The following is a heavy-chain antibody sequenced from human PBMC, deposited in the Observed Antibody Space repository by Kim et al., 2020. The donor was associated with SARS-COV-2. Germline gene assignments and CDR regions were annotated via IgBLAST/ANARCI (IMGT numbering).Heavy chain of an antibody. CDR3: ARLLNYYGSGTYYNPNWFDP. V-gene: IGHV3-23*01. D-gene: IGHD3-10*01. Sequence: GGSLRLSCAASGFTFSNYAMSWVRQAPGKGLEWVSSISHSDGSTYYADSVKGRFTISRDNSKNTLFLHMNSLRAEDTAVYYCARLLNYYGSGTYYNPNWFDPWGQGTLVTVSS. J-gene: IGHJ5*02. CDR1: GFTFSNYA. CDR2: ISHSDGST.